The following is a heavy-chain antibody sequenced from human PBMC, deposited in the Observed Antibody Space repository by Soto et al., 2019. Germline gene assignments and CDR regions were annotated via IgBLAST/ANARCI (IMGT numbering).Heavy chain of an antibody. J-gene: IGHJ4*02. Sequence: GGSLRLSCAASGFTVSSNYMSWVRQAPGKGLEWVSVIYSGGSTYYADSVKGRFTISRDNSKNTLYLQMNSLRAEDTAVYYCARWGPAAIKGGGQQFDYWGQGTLVTVSS. CDR3: ARWGPAAIKGGGQQFDY. CDR1: GFTVSSNY. CDR2: IYSGGST. D-gene: IGHD2-2*01. V-gene: IGHV3-53*01.